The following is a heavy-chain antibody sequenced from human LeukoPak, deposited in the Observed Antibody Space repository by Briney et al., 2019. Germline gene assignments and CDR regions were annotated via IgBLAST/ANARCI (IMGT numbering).Heavy chain of an antibody. Sequence: SETLSLTCTVSGGSISSYYWSWIRQPPGKGLEWIGYIYYSGSTNYNPSLKSRVTISVDTSKNQFSLKLSSVTAADTAVYYCARGGRRGLFSTGYSRALRFDYWGQGTLVTVSS. CDR2: IYYSGST. D-gene: IGHD3-9*01. CDR1: GGSISSYY. V-gene: IGHV4-59*01. CDR3: ARGGRRGLFSTGYSRALRFDY. J-gene: IGHJ4*02.